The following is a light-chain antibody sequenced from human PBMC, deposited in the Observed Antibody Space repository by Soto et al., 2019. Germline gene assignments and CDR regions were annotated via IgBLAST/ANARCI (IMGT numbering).Light chain of an antibody. Sequence: QSALTQPASVSGSPGQSITISCTGTSSDVGGYNYVSWYQQHTGKAPKLMIYEVSNRPSGVSNRFSGSKSGNTASLTISGLKAEDEADYYCSSYTSSSLDYVFGTWTKVTV. V-gene: IGLV2-14*01. CDR3: SSYTSSSLDYV. J-gene: IGLJ1*01. CDR2: EVS. CDR1: SSDVGGYNY.